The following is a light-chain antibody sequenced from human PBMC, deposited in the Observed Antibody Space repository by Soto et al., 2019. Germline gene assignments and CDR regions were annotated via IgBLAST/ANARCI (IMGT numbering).Light chain of an antibody. Sequence: HSALTQPASVSGSPGQSITISCTGTSSDVGGHKYVSWYQQHPGKAPKLMIYEVSRRPSGVSHRFSGSKSGDTASLTISGLQAEDEADYYCNSYTSSSTWVFGGGTKVTVL. V-gene: IGLV2-14*01. CDR2: EVS. CDR3: NSYTSSSTWV. J-gene: IGLJ3*02. CDR1: SSDVGGHKY.